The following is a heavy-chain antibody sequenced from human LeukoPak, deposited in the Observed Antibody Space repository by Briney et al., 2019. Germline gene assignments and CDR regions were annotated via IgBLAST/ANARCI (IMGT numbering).Heavy chain of an antibody. CDR3: ARDQNRQPIVVVPAAILSLGPVVRDAFDI. V-gene: IGHV1-2*02. CDR2: INPNSGGT. D-gene: IGHD2-2*02. Sequence: ASVKVSCKASGYTFTSYYMHWVRQAPGQGLEWMGWINPNSGGTNYAQKFQGRVTMTRDTSISTAYMELSRLRSDDTAVYYCARDQNRQPIVVVPAAILSLGPVVRDAFDIWGQGTMVTVSS. CDR1: GYTFTSYY. J-gene: IGHJ3*02.